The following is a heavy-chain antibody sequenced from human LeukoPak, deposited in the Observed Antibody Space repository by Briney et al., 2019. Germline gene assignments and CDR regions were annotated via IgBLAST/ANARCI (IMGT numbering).Heavy chain of an antibody. Sequence: SETLSLTCAVYGGSFSGYYWSWIRQPPGKGLEWIGEINHSGSTYYNPSLKSRVTISVDTSKNQFSLKLSSVTAADTAVYYCARARNYDYVWGRKYYFDYWGQGTLVTVSS. CDR3: ARARNYDYVWGRKYYFDY. J-gene: IGHJ4*02. V-gene: IGHV4-34*01. CDR1: GGSFSGYY. CDR2: INHSGST. D-gene: IGHD3-16*01.